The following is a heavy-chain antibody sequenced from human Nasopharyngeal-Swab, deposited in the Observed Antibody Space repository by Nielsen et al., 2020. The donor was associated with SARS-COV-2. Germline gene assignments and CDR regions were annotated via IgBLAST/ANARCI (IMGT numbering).Heavy chain of an antibody. CDR3: AKEVGVADMFDY. CDR1: GFTFSSYG. D-gene: IGHD6-19*01. CDR2: ISNDGNNK. J-gene: IGHJ4*02. V-gene: IGHV3-30*18. Sequence: GGSLRLSCVASGFTFSSYGMHWVRQAPGKGLEWVSVISNDGNNKYYAGSVKGRFTISRDNSKNTLYLQMNSLRAEETAVYYCAKEVGVADMFDYWGQGTLVTVSS.